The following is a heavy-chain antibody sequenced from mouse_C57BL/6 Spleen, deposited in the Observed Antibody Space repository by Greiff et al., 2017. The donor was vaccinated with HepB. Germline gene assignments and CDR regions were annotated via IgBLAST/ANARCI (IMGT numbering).Heavy chain of an antibody. CDR3: ARRELGLAY. D-gene: IGHD4-1*01. CDR1: GYSFSSSW. J-gene: IGHJ3*01. CDR2: IYPGDGDT. V-gene: IGHV1-82*01. Sequence: VQLQQSGPELVKPGASVKISCKASGYSFSSSWMNWVKQRPGKGLEWIGRIYPGDGDTNYNGKFKGKATLTADKSSSTAYMQLSSLTSEDSAVYFCARRELGLAYWGQGTLVTVSA.